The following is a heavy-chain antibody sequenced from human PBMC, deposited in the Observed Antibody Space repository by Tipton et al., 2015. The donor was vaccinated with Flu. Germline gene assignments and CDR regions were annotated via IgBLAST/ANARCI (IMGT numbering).Heavy chain of an antibody. J-gene: IGHJ5*02. D-gene: IGHD5-24*01. CDR2: IYHNRNT. CDR3: VIDWRWAPGGFAP. Sequence: TLSLTCTVSGGSIYPYYWCWVRQPPGKGLDWIGYIYHNRNTNYNPNLKSRITISIDTSKKQFFLKLRSVTAADTAIYYCVIDWRWAPGGFAPWRQGTRV. CDR1: GGSIYPYY. V-gene: IGHV4-59*13.